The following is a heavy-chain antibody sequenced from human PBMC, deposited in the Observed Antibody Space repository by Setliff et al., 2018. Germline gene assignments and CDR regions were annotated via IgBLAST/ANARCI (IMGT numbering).Heavy chain of an antibody. CDR2: ISHSGST. J-gene: IGHJ4*02. CDR3: RVWVDMIEVDS. Sequence: PSETLSLTCAVYGGSFSTYYWSWIRQPPGKGLEWIGEISHSGSTNYNPSLKSRVTMSVDTSKNQFSLNLNSVTAADTAVYYCRVWVDMIEVDSWAQGTLVTVSS. V-gene: IGHV4-34*01. CDR1: GGSFSTYY. D-gene: IGHD3-22*01.